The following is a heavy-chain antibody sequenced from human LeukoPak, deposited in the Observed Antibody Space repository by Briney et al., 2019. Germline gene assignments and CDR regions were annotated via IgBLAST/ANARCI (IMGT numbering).Heavy chain of an antibody. CDR2: IGTAGDT. D-gene: IGHD6-13*01. J-gene: IGHJ2*01. Sequence: GALRLSCAASGFTFGSHDMHWVRQPTGKNLEWVSSIGTAGDTNYLGSVKGRFSVSRENAKNSLYLQMNSLTAGDTAVYYCARELVTAGLWYFDLWGRGTLVTVSS. V-gene: IGHV3-13*01. CDR1: GFTFGSHD. CDR3: ARELVTAGLWYFDL.